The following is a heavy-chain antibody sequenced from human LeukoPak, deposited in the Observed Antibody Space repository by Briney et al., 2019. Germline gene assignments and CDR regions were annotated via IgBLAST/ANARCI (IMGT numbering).Heavy chain of an antibody. Sequence: ASVKVSCKASGYTFTSYYMYWVRQAPGQGLEWMGWISAYNGNTNYAQKLQGRVTMTTDTSTSTAYMELRSLRSDDTAVYYCARDFGYCSSTSCYYYYGMDVWGQGTTVTVSS. CDR3: ARDFGYCSSTSCYYYYGMDV. CDR1: GYTFTSYY. CDR2: ISAYNGNT. V-gene: IGHV1-18*04. J-gene: IGHJ6*02. D-gene: IGHD2-2*03.